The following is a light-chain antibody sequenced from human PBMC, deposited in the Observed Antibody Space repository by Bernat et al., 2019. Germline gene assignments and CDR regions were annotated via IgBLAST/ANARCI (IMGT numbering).Light chain of an antibody. CDR3: GTWDSSLSAV. CDR1: SSNIGNNF. Sequence: QSVLTQPPSVSAAPGQKVTISCSGSSSNIGNNFVSWYQQLLGTAPKLLIYDNYKRPSGIPDRFSGSKSGTSATLGITGLQTGDEADYYCGTWDSSLSAVFGGGTRLTVL. CDR2: DNY. J-gene: IGLJ3*02. V-gene: IGLV1-51*01.